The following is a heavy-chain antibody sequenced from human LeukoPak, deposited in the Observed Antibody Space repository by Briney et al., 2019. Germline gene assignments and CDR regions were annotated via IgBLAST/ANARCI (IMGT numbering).Heavy chain of an antibody. V-gene: IGHV3-30-3*01. CDR3: ARDYAVDTALDLSY. Sequence: GGSLRLSCAASGFTFSSYAMHWVRQAPGKGLEWVAVISYDGSNKYYADSVKGRFTISRDNSKNTLYLQMNSLRAEDTAVYYCARDYAVDTALDLSYWGQGTLVTVSS. D-gene: IGHD5-18*01. CDR2: ISYDGSNK. CDR1: GFTFSSYA. J-gene: IGHJ4*02.